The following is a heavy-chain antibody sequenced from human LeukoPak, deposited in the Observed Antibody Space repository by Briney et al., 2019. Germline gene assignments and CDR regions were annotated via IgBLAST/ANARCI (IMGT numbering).Heavy chain of an antibody. V-gene: IGHV3-13*01. Sequence: GGSLRLSCAASGFTFSSFDMLWVRQAPGKGLEWVSGIGTLLDTDYPDSLKGRFTISRENAKNSVFLQMNNVRAGDTAVYYCVRGRNNNYYDDSGYYPYWGQGTLVTVSS. CDR2: IGTLLDT. CDR3: VRGRNNNYYDDSGYYPY. J-gene: IGHJ4*02. CDR1: GFTFSSFD. D-gene: IGHD3-22*01.